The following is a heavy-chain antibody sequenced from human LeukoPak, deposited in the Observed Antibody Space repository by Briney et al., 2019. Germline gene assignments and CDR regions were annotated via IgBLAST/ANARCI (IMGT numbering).Heavy chain of an antibody. CDR1: GFAFSINA. CDR2: ISYDGSKK. Sequence: GGSLRLSCAASGFAFSINAMHWVRQAPGKGLEWVSFISYDGSKKYYADSVKGRFTISRDNSKITLHLQMNSLRPEDAAVYYCARVADGYDTCSDHGIDVWGQGTTVIVSS. V-gene: IGHV3-30*03. CDR3: ARVADGYDTCSDHGIDV. J-gene: IGHJ6*02. D-gene: IGHD3-22*01.